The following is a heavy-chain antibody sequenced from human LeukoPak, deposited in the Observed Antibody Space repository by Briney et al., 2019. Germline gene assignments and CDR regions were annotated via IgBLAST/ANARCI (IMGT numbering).Heavy chain of an antibody. CDR1: GFTFSSYS. J-gene: IGHJ4*02. CDR3: AKDIISITIFGVELE. CDR2: ISSSSSTI. Sequence: PGGSLRLSCAASGFTFSSYSMNWVRQAPGKGLEWVSYISSSSSTIYYADSVKGRFTISRDNSKNTLYLQMKSLRAEDTAVYYCAKDIISITIFGVELEWGQGTLVTVSS. V-gene: IGHV3-48*01. D-gene: IGHD3-3*01.